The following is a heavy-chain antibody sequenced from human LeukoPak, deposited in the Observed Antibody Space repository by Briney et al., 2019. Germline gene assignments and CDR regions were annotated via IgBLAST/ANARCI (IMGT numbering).Heavy chain of an antibody. J-gene: IGHJ4*02. D-gene: IGHD3-22*01. CDR3: ARALGSAYYHIDD. CDR1: GGSISSYY. Sequence: PSETLSLTCTVSGGSISSYYWNWIRQPAEKGLEWIGRIYTTGITNYNPSLKSRVTMSVDTSKNQFSLKLSSVTAADTAVYYCARALGSAYYHIDDWAQGSLVTVSS. CDR2: IYTTGIT. V-gene: IGHV4-4*07.